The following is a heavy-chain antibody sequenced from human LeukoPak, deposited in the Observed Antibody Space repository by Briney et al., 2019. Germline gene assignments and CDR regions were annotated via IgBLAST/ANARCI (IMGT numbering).Heavy chain of an antibody. J-gene: IGHJ4*02. V-gene: IGHV2-5*01. Sequence: SGPTLVKPTQTLTLTCTFSGFSLSTSGVSVGWVRQPPGKALEWLALIYWNDDKRYSPSLKSRLTITKDTSKNQVVLTLTNVDPVDTATYYCVHSGWGGYSDSWGQGILVTVSS. CDR1: GFSLSTSGVS. CDR3: VHSGWGGYSDS. CDR2: IYWNDDK. D-gene: IGHD2-15*01.